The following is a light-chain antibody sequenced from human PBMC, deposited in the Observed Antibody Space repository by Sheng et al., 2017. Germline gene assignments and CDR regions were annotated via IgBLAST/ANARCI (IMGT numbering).Light chain of an antibody. J-gene: IGKJ1*01. CDR3: QHYEGWPWT. CDR1: RDIGDY. Sequence: DLQMTQSPSSLSASVGDRVTITCQASRDIGDYLNWYQHIPGKAPKLLIYDASNLEKGVPSRFSGSGSGTDFTFTITSLHPEDFATYYCQHYEGWPWTFGQGTKVEMK. V-gene: IGKV1-33*01. CDR2: DAS.